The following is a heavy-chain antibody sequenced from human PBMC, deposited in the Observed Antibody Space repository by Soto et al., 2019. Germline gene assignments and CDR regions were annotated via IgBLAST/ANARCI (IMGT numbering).Heavy chain of an antibody. CDR2: ISSSSSYI. CDR1: GFTFSSYS. Sequence: GGSLRLSCAASGFTFSSYSMNWVRQAPGKGLEWVSSISSSSSYIYYADSVKGRFTISRDNAKNSLYLQMNSLRAEDTAVYYCARVLEDIVVVVAATEDAFDIWGQGTMVTVSS. V-gene: IGHV3-21*01. D-gene: IGHD2-15*01. J-gene: IGHJ3*02. CDR3: ARVLEDIVVVVAATEDAFDI.